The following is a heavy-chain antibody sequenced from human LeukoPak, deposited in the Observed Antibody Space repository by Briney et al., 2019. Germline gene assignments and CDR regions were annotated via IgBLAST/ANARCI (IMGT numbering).Heavy chain of an antibody. V-gene: IGHV4-30-4*08. D-gene: IGHD3-22*01. CDR2: IYYSGST. Sequence: ASETLSLTCTVSGGSISSGDYYWSWIRQPPGKGLEWIGYIYYSGSTYYNPSLKSRVTISVDTSKNQFSLKLSSVTAADTAVYYCARASGYYDSSGYAPNFDYWGQGTLVTLSS. J-gene: IGHJ4*02. CDR3: ARASGYYDSSGYAPNFDY. CDR1: GGSISSGDYY.